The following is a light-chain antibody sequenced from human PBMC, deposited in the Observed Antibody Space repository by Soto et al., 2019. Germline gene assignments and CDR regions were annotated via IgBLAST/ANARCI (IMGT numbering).Light chain of an antibody. CDR1: SSDVGGYNY. J-gene: IGLJ1*01. Sequence: QSVLTQPAAMSGSPGQAITISCTGTSSDVGGYNYVSWYQQHPGKAPKLMIYEVSNRPSGVSDRFSGSKSGNTASLTISGLQAEDEADYYCTSYTSSNTPVFGTGTKVTVL. V-gene: IGLV2-14*01. CDR3: TSYTSSNTPV. CDR2: EVS.